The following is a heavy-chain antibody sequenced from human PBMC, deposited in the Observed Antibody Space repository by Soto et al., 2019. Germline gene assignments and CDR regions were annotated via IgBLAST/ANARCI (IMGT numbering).Heavy chain of an antibody. CDR1: GGYISSYY. CDR2: IYYSGST. CDR3: ARRTTMTSFDY. J-gene: IGHJ4*02. V-gene: IGHV4-59*08. D-gene: IGHD3-22*01. Sequence: SETLSLTCTVSGGYISSYYWSWIRQPPGKGLEWIGYIYYSGSTNYNPSLKSRVTISVDTSKNQFSLKLSSVTAADTAVYYCARRTTMTSFDYWGQGTLVTVSS.